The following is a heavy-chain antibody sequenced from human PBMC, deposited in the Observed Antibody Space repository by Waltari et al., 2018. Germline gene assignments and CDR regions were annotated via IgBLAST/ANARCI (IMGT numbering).Heavy chain of an antibody. Sequence: QVQLVQSGAEVKKPGASVKVSCKASGYTFTGYYMHWVRQAPGQGLELMGWINPNSGGTNYAQKFQGRVTRTRDTSISTAYMELSRLRSDDTAVYYCAREPALVYDSSGLPSYWGQGTLVTVSS. V-gene: IGHV1-2*02. CDR1: GYTFTGYY. CDR3: AREPALVYDSSGLPSY. J-gene: IGHJ4*02. D-gene: IGHD3-22*01. CDR2: INPNSGGT.